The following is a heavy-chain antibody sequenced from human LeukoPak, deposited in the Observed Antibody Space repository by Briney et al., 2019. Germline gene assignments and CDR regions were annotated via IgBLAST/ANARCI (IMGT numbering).Heavy chain of an antibody. CDR3: ARDSYGDYFNYFDY. V-gene: IGHV3-21*01. Sequence: GSLRLSCAASGFTFSSYSMNWVRQAPGKGLEWVSSISSSSSYIYYADSVKGRFTISRDNAKNSLYLQMNSLRAEDTAVYYCARDSYGDYFNYFDYWGQGTLVTVSS. J-gene: IGHJ4*02. CDR1: GFTFSSYS. D-gene: IGHD4-17*01. CDR2: ISSSSSYI.